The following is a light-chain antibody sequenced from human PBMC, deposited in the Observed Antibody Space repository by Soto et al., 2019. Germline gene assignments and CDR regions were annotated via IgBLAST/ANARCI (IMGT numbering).Light chain of an antibody. V-gene: IGKV1-39*01. CDR2: AAS. Sequence: DIQMTLSPRFLSASVGDRVTITCRASQNIRTYLTWYQQKPGKGPTVLIYAASTLQRGVPSRFSGSTTGTDFTLTITGLQPEDSATYYCQQTLSVPRTFGLGTKVEIK. CDR1: QNIRTY. CDR3: QQTLSVPRT. J-gene: IGKJ1*01.